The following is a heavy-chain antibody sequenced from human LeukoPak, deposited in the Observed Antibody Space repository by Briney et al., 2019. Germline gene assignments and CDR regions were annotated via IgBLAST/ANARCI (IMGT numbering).Heavy chain of an antibody. CDR3: ARGQPDSGGHYYSWYFDY. CDR1: GFTFSDYA. D-gene: IGHD3-22*01. CDR2: ISSSGSVT. J-gene: IGHJ4*02. Sequence: PGGSLRLSCAASGFTFSDYAMSWVRQAPGRGLEWVSSISSSGSVTYYADSVKGRFTVSKDNARNSLHLQMNNLAVEDTATYFCARGQPDSGGHYYSWYFDYWGQGTPVTVSS. V-gene: IGHV3-11*04.